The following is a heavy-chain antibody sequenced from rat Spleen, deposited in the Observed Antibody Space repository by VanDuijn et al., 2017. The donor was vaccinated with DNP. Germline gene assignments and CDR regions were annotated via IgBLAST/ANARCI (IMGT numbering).Heavy chain of an antibody. CDR1: GFTFSNYY. D-gene: IGHD1-6*01. Sequence: EVQLVESGGGLVQPGRSMKLSCAASGFTFSNYYMAWVRQAPAKGLEWVAAISPGGGNTYYRDSVKGRFTISRDNVRSTQYLQMDSLRSEDTATYYCATHQVYYGLSFVYWGQGTLVTVSS. V-gene: IGHV5-25*01. J-gene: IGHJ3*01. CDR2: ISPGGGNT. CDR3: ATHQVYYGLSFVY.